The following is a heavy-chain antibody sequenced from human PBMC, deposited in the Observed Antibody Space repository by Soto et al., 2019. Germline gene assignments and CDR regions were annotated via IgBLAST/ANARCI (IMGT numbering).Heavy chain of an antibody. CDR2: IYWDDDK. D-gene: IGHD3-3*01. CDR1: GFSLSTSGVG. J-gene: IGHJ4*02. CDR3: AHRRDYDFWGGYTFFDY. V-gene: IGHV2-5*02. Sequence: GSGPTLVNPTQTLTLTCTFSGFSLSTSGVGVGWIRQPPGKALEWLALIYWDDDKRYSPSLKSRLTITKDTSKNQVVLTMTNMDPVDTATYYCAHRRDYDFWGGYTFFDYWGQGTLVTVSS.